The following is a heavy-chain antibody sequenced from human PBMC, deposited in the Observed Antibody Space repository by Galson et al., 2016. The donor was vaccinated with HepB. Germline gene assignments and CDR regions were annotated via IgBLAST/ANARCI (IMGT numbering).Heavy chain of an antibody. J-gene: IGHJ6*02. CDR3: ARDHSDFWSGYPPYYYYAMDF. CDR2: ISAENGNT. CDR1: GYSFTNYA. Sequence: VKVSCKASGYSFTNYAITWVRQAPGQGLEWMGWISAENGNTNYKQSLRDRVTMTMDTSTSTAYMELGSLRSDDTAVYYCARDHSDFWSGYPPYYYYAMDFWGQGTPITVSS. V-gene: IGHV1-18*01. D-gene: IGHD3-3*01.